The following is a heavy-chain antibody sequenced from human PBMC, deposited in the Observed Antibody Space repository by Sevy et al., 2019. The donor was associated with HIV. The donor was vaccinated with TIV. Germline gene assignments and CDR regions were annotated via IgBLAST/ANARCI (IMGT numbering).Heavy chain of an antibody. CDR1: GFTFSSYA. V-gene: IGHV3-30-3*01. D-gene: IGHD3-22*01. CDR2: ISYDGSNK. CDR3: ATQQSPSYYYDSSGSGPPDY. Sequence: GGSLRLSCAASGFTFSSYAMHWVRQAPGKGLEWVAVISYDGSNKYYADSVKGRFTISRDNSKNTLYLQMNSLRAEDTAVYYCATQQSPSYYYDSSGSGPPDYWGQGTLVTVSS. J-gene: IGHJ4*02.